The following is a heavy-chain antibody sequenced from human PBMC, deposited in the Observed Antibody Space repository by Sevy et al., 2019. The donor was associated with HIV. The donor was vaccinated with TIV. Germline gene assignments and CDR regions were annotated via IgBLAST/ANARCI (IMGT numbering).Heavy chain of an antibody. J-gene: IGHJ3*02. CDR2: ISGSGGST. V-gene: IGHV3-23*01. CDR1: GFTFSSYA. D-gene: IGHD6-19*01. CDR3: AKDRVAVAGTGSAFDI. Sequence: GGSLRLSCAASGFTFSSYAMSWVRQAPGKGLEWVSAISGSGGSTYYADSVKGRFTISRDNSKNTLYLQMNSLRAEDTAGYYCAKDRVAVAGTGSAFDIWGQGTMVTVSS.